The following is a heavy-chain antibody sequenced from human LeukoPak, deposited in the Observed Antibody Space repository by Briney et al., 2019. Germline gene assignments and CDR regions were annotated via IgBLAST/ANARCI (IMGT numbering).Heavy chain of an antibody. J-gene: IGHJ6*03. CDR3: ARRYSYYYYMDV. CDR2: INLDGSVI. V-gene: IGHV3-7*01. Sequence: PGGSLRLSCAASGFTFSGYWMSWVRQAPGKGLEWVANINLDGSVIHYVDSAKGRFTISRDNAKNSLYLQMNYLRAEDTALYYCARRYSYYYYMDVWGKGTTVTVSS. D-gene: IGHD4-11*01. CDR1: GFTFSGYW.